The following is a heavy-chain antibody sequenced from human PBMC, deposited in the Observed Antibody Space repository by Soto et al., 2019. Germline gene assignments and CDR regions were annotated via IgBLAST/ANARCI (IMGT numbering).Heavy chain of an antibody. V-gene: IGHV3-30*18. J-gene: IGHJ4*02. CDR3: AKGVRLEPYFDY. CDR2: ISYDGSNK. CDR1: GFTFSSYG. D-gene: IGHD1-1*01. Sequence: GGSLRLSCAASGFTFSSYGMHWVRKAPGKGLEWVAVISYDGSNKYYAESVKGRFTISRDNSKNTLYLQMNSLRAEDTAVYYCAKGVRLEPYFDYWGQGTLVTVSS.